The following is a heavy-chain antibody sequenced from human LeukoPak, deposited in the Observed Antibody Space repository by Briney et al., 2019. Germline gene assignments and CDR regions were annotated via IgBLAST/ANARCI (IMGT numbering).Heavy chain of an antibody. CDR3: ASYSNYEVFDY. Sequence: PSETLSLTCTVSGGSISSYYWSWIRQPPGKGLEWIGYIYYSGSTNYNPSLKSRVTISVDTSKNQFSLKLSSVTAADTAVYYCASYSNYEVFDYWGQGTLVTVSS. V-gene: IGHV4-59*01. D-gene: IGHD4-11*01. CDR1: GGSISSYY. J-gene: IGHJ4*02. CDR2: IYYSGST.